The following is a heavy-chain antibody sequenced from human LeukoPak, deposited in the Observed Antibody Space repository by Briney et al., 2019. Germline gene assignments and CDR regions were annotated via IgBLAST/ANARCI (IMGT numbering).Heavy chain of an antibody. J-gene: IGHJ4*02. CDR3: ARGSSRWLADFDY. Sequence: ASVRVSCKASGYTFTGYYMHWVRQAPGQGLEWMGWINRNSGGTNYAKKFQGRFTMTRDTSISTAYMELSRLRSDDTAVYYCARGSSRWLADFDYWGQGTLVTVSS. V-gene: IGHV1-2*02. CDR1: GYTFTGYY. CDR2: INRNSGGT. D-gene: IGHD6-19*01.